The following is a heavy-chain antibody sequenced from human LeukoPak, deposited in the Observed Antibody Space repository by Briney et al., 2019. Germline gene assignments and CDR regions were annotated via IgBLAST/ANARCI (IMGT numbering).Heavy chain of an antibody. V-gene: IGHV4-4*07. CDR3: AREVYGSGSWRDYWFDP. CDR2: IYTSGST. CDR1: GPSIRIHY. J-gene: IGHJ5*02. D-gene: IGHD3-10*01. Sequence: SETLSLTCTVSGPSIRIHYGSWIRHPPGRGREWIGRIYTSGSTTSNPPPKSRVTMSVDTYKNQFSLRLSSVTAADTAVYYRAREVYGSGSWRDYWFDPWGQGTLVTVSS.